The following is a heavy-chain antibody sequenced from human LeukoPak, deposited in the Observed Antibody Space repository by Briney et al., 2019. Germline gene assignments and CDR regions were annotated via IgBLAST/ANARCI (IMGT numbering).Heavy chain of an antibody. CDR2: IYYSGST. V-gene: IGHV4-59*01. J-gene: IGHJ3*02. CDR3: ARDLRGVATTDAFDI. CDR1: GGSLSRYY. Sequence: SETLSLTCTVSGGSLSRYYWRWVRQPPGKGVEWIGYIYYSGSTNYNPYLMSRVNISVDTSKNQFSLNLSSVTAADTAVYYCARDLRGVATTDAFDIWGQGTMVTVSS. D-gene: IGHD5-12*01.